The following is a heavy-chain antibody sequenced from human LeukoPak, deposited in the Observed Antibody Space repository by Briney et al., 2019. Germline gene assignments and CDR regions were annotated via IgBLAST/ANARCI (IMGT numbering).Heavy chain of an antibody. V-gene: IGHV3-23*01. Sequence: PGGSLRLSCAPSGFTFTSYAMGWVRQAPGKGLEWVSTISSDTHTTYYADSVKGRFTVSRDNSKNTLYLQMNSLRADDTAVYHCARVAWPDAFDMWGQGTMVTVSS. J-gene: IGHJ3*02. CDR3: ARVAWPDAFDM. CDR1: GFTFTSYA. CDR2: ISSDTHTT. D-gene: IGHD5-24*01.